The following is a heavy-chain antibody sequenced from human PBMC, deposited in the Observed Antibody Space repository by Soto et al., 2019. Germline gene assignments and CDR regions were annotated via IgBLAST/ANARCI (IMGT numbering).Heavy chain of an antibody. CDR1: GFAFASYC. J-gene: IGHJ5*02. D-gene: IGHD6-13*01. Sequence: ASVKATCTASGFAFASYCLWWVRQSPGQGLEWMGWISAYNGNTNYAQKLQGRVTMTTDTSTSTAYMELRSLRSDDTAVYYCARDLAIAAAGTVDWFDPWRQGTLVTVSS. CDR3: ARDLAIAAAGTVDWFDP. CDR2: ISAYNGNT. V-gene: IGHV1-18*01.